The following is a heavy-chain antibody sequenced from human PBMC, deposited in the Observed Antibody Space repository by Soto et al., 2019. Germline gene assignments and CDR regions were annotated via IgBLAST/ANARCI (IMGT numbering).Heavy chain of an antibody. CDR2: IYYSGST. V-gene: IGHV4-39*01. J-gene: IGHJ4*02. CDR1: GGSISSSSYY. D-gene: IGHD3-22*01. Sequence: ETLSLTCTVSGGSISSSSYYWGWIRQPPGKGLEWIGGIYYSGSTYYNPSLKSRVTISVDTSKNQFSLKLSSVTAADTAVYYCARHYYYDSSGYYWYFDYWGQGTLVTVSS. CDR3: ARHYYYDSSGYYWYFDY.